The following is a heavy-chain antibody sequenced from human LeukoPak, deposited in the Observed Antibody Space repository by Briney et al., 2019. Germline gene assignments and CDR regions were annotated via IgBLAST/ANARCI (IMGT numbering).Heavy chain of an antibody. CDR3: AKDLDIVVVVAAHN. J-gene: IGHJ4*02. V-gene: IGHV3-23*01. CDR1: GFTFSNAW. D-gene: IGHD2-15*01. Sequence: TGGSLRLSCAASGFTFSNAWMSWVRQAPGKGLEWVSAISGSGGSTYYADSVKGRFTISRDNSKNTLYLQMNSLRAEDTAVYYCAKDLDIVVVVAAHNWGQGTLVTVSS. CDR2: ISGSGGST.